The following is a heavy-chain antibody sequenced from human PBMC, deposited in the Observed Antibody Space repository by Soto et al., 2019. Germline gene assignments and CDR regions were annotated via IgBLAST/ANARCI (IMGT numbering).Heavy chain of an antibody. Sequence: QVQLQESGPGLVKPSQTLSLTCTVSGGSISSGDYYWSWIRQPPGKGLEWIGYIYYSRSTYYNPSLKSRVTISVDTSKNQFSLKLSSVTAADTAVYYCARDKGGSTPWDPWFDPWGQGTLVTVSS. V-gene: IGHV4-30-4*01. CDR1: GGSISSGDYY. J-gene: IGHJ5*02. CDR3: ARDKGGSTPWDPWFDP. CDR2: IYYSRST. D-gene: IGHD1-26*01.